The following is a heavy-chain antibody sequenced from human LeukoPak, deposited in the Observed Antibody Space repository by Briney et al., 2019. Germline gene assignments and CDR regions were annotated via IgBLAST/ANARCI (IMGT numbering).Heavy chain of an antibody. CDR2: ISGSGSST. CDR3: AKDGGITMVRAYMDV. V-gene: IGHV3-23*01. CDR1: GFTFSSYA. D-gene: IGHD3-10*01. Sequence: GGSLRLPCAASGFTFSSYAMSWVRQAPGKGLEWVSSISGSGSSTYYADSVKGRFTISRDNSKNTLYLQMNSLRAEDTAVYYCAKDGGITMVRAYMDVWGKGTTVTISS. J-gene: IGHJ6*03.